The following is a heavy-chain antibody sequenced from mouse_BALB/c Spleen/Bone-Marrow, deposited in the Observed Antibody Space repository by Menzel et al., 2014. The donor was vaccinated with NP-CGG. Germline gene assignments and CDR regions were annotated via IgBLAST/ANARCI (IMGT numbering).Heavy chain of an antibody. CDR2: IYPGDGDT. CDR3: ASYYDYDGRGY. CDR1: GYTFTSYW. Sequence: VQLQQSGAELARPGASVKLSCKASGYTFTSYWMQWVKQRPGQGLEWIGAIYPGDGDTRYTQKFKGKATLTADKSPSTAYMQLSSLASEDSAVYYCASYYDYDGRGYWGQGTTLTVSS. D-gene: IGHD2-4*01. V-gene: IGHV1-87*01. J-gene: IGHJ2*01.